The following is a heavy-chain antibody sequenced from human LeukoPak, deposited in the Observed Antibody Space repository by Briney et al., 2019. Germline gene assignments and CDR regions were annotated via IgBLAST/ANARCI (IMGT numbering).Heavy chain of an antibody. J-gene: IGHJ6*02. CDR2: INHSGST. D-gene: IGHD3-10*01. Sequence: SETLSLTCAVYGGSFSGYYWSWIRQPPGKGLEWIGEINHSGSTNYNPSLKSRVTISVDTSKNQFSLKLSSVTAADTAVYYCATITSHYYYYGMDVWGQGTTATVSS. V-gene: IGHV4-34*01. CDR3: ATITSHYYYYGMDV. CDR1: GGSFSGYY.